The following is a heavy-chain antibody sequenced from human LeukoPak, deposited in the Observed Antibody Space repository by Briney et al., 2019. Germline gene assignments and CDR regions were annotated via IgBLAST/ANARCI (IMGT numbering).Heavy chain of an antibody. J-gene: IGHJ4*02. V-gene: IGHV3-21*01. CDR2: ISGSSSYI. D-gene: IGHD3-16*01. CDR3: ARERGVEGYFDY. Sequence: PGGSLRLSCAASGFTFSSYSMNWVRHAPGKGREWVSSISGSSSYIYYADSVKGRFTISRDNAKNSLYLQMNSLRAEDTAVYYCARERGVEGYFDYWGQGTLVTVSS. CDR1: GFTFSSYS.